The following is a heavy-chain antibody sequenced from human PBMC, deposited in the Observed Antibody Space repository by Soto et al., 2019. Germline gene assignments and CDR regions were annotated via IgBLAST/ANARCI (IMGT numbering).Heavy chain of an antibody. D-gene: IGHD2-2*01. V-gene: IGHV1-2*02. J-gene: IGHJ4*02. CDR1: GYTFTGYY. Sequence: ASVKVSCKASGYTFTGYYMHWVRQAPGQGLEWMGWINPNSGGTNYAQKFQGRVTMTRDTSISTAYMELSRLRSDDTAVYYCARSGVTTVESLDYWGQGTLVTVSS. CDR2: INPNSGGT. CDR3: ARSGVTTVESLDY.